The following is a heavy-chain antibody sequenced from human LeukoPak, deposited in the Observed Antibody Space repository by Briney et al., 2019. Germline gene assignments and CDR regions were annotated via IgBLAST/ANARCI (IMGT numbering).Heavy chain of an antibody. D-gene: IGHD3-9*01. CDR3: ARGPPYYDILTGYYIGAFDI. CDR1: GGSISSSSYY. V-gene: IGHV4-39*07. J-gene: IGHJ3*02. Sequence: SETLSLTCTVSGGSISSSSYYWGWIRQPPGKGLECIGSIYYSGSTYYNPSLKSRVTISVDTSKNQFSLKLSSVTAADTAVYYCARGPPYYDILTGYYIGAFDIWGQGTMVTVSS. CDR2: IYYSGST.